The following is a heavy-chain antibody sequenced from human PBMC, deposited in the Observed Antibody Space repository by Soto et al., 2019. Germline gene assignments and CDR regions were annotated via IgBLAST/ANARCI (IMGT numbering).Heavy chain of an antibody. CDR3: ARYPLYDILPGYPLGVDY. CDR2: IYYSGST. Sequence: SETLSLTCTFSGCSVSGGSCYLSWIRQPPGKGLEWIAYIYYSGSTEYNPSLKSRVTISVDTSKNQFPLKLRSVSAADTAVYYCARYPLYDILPGYPLGVDYWGQGTLVTVSS. CDR1: GCSVSGGSCY. V-gene: IGHV4-61*01. D-gene: IGHD3-9*01. J-gene: IGHJ4*02.